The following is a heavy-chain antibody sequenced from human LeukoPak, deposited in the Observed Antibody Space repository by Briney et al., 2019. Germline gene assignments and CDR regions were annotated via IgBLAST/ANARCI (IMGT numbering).Heavy chain of an antibody. CDR2: INPSGGST. J-gene: IGHJ5*02. CDR3: AREADLVGAQGNWFDP. CDR1: GYTFTGYY. Sequence: ASVKVSCKASGYTFTGYYMHWVRQAPGQGLEWMGIINPSGGSTSYAQKFQGRVTMTRDTSTSTVYMELSSLRSEDTAVYYCAREADLVGAQGNWFDPWGQGTLVTVSS. D-gene: IGHD1-26*01. V-gene: IGHV1-46*01.